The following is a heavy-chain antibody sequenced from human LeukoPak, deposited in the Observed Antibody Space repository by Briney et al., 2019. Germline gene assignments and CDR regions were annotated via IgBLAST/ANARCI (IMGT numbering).Heavy chain of an antibody. CDR1: GVSISSYY. D-gene: IGHD5-18*01. CDR2: IYYSGST. V-gene: IGHV4-59*01. CDR3: AKDTAMRY. J-gene: IGHJ4*02. Sequence: SETLSLTCTVSGVSISSYYWSWIRQPPGKGLEWIGYIYYSGSTNYNPSLKSRVTISVDTSKNQFSLKLSSVTAADTAVYYCAKDTAMRYWGQGTLVTVSS.